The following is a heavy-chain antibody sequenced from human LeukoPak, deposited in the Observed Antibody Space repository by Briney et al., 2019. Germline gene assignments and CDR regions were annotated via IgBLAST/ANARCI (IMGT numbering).Heavy chain of an antibody. V-gene: IGHV4-39*07. CDR3: ARGGYSSAHLKNNWFDP. Sequence: SETLSLTCTVSGGSISSSSYNWGWIRQPPGKGMEWIGTIYYSGTRYYNPSLKSRVTISVDTSKNQFSLKLSSVTAADTAVYYCARGGYSSAHLKNNWFDPWGQGTLVTVSS. J-gene: IGHJ5*02. CDR2: IYYSGTR. CDR1: GGSISSSSYN. D-gene: IGHD6-19*01.